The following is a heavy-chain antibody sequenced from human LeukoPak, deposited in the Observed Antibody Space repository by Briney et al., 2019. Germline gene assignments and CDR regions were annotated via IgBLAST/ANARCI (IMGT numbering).Heavy chain of an antibody. CDR2: ITDNGRKM. V-gene: IGHV3-11*04. Sequence: GGSLRLSCAASGFTFSDYYMGWIRQAAGKGLEWASYITDNGRKMYYADSVKGRFTISRDNSKNTLYLQMNSLRAEDTAVYYCAGYGGSYPYYMDVWGKGTTVTISS. CDR3: AGYGGSYPYYMDV. J-gene: IGHJ6*03. D-gene: IGHD1-26*01. CDR1: GFTFSDYY.